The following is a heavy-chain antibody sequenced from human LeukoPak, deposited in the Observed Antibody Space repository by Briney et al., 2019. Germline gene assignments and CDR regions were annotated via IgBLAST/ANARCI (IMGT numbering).Heavy chain of an antibody. CDR1: GFTFSSYA. CDR3: ARALPRGSRHENAFDI. J-gene: IGHJ3*02. Sequence: PGGSLRLSCAASGFTFSSYAMHWVRQAPGKGLEWVAVISYDGSNKYYADSVKGRFTISRDNSKNTLYLQMNSLRAEDTAVYYCARALPRGSRHENAFDIWGQGTMVTVSS. V-gene: IGHV3-30-3*01. CDR2: ISYDGSNK. D-gene: IGHD1-26*01.